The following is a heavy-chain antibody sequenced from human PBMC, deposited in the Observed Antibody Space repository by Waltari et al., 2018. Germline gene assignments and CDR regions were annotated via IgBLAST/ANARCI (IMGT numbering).Heavy chain of an antibody. J-gene: IGHJ6*02. CDR1: GGTFRSYA. Sequence: QVQLVQSGAAVKKPGSSVKVSCKASGGTFRSYALSWVLQAPGQGLEWMGRIIPILGIANYAQKFQGRVTITADKSTSTAYMELSSLRSEDTAVYYCARGGRYYYYGMDVWGQGTTVTVSS. CDR2: IIPILGIA. CDR3: ARGGRYYYYGMDV. V-gene: IGHV1-69*09.